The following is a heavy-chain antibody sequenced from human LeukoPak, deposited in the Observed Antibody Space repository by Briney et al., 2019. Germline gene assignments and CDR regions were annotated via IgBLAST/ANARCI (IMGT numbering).Heavy chain of an antibody. CDR1: GYTFTGYY. Sequence: ASVKVSCKASGYTFTGYYMHWVRQAPGQGLEWMGWINPNSGGTNYAQKFQGRVTMTRDTSISTAYMELSRLRSDDTAVYYCARLVVGYCSSTSCRNDYRGQGTLVTVSS. V-gene: IGHV1-2*02. J-gene: IGHJ4*02. D-gene: IGHD2-2*01. CDR2: INPNSGGT. CDR3: ARLVVGYCSSTSCRNDY.